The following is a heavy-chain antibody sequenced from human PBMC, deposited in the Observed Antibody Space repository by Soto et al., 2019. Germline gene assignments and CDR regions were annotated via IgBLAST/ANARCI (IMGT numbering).Heavy chain of an antibody. D-gene: IGHD3-3*01. CDR2: IYYSGST. CDR1: GGSISSGGYY. J-gene: IGHJ5*02. CDR3: ARAGGFLESDNWFDP. V-gene: IGHV4-31*03. Sequence: QVQLQESGPGLVKPSQTLSLTCTVSGGSISSGGYYWSWIRQHPGKGLEWIGYIYYSGSTYYNPSLKSRVTISVDTSKNQYSLKLSSVTAAYTAVYYCARAGGFLESDNWFDPWGQGTLVTVSS.